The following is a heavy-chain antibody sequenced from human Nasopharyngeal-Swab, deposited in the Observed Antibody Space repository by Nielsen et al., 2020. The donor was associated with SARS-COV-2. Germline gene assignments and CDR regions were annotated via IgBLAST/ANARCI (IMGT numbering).Heavy chain of an antibody. J-gene: IGHJ6*02. D-gene: IGHD3-9*01. CDR3: AKKWSPFILTWGMDV. CDR1: GFSFNNYG. CDR2: ISYEGSKK. V-gene: IGHV3-30*18. Sequence: GESLKISCAASGFSFNNYGIHWVRQAPGKGLEWVAVISYEGSKKYYVDSVEGRFTISKDSSKNMVYLQMNSLRTEDTAVYYCAKKWSPFILTWGMDVWGQGTTVTVAS.